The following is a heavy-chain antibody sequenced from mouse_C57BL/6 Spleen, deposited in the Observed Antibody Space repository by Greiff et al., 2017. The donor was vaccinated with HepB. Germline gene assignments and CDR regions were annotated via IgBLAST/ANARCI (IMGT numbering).Heavy chain of an antibody. Sequence: EVMLVESGEGLVKPGGSLKLSCAASGFTFSSYAMSWVRQTPEKRLEWVAYISSGGDYIYYADTVKGRFTISRDNARNTLYLQMSSLKSEDTAMYYCTRDGYLRYAMDYWGQGTSVTVSS. J-gene: IGHJ4*01. CDR1: GFTFSSYA. CDR3: TRDGYLRYAMDY. D-gene: IGHD2-3*01. V-gene: IGHV5-9-1*02. CDR2: ISSGGDYI.